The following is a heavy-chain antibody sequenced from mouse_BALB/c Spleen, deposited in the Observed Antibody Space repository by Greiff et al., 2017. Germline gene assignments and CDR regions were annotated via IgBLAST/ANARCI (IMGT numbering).Heavy chain of an antibody. Sequence: EVKLEESGPSLVKPSQTLSLTCSVTGDSITSGYWNWIRKFPGNKLEYMGYISYSGSTYYNPSLKSRISITRDTSKNQYYLQLNSVTTEDTATYYCASLYYGNYVFAYWGQGTLVTVSA. CDR1: GDSITSGY. V-gene: IGHV3-8*02. D-gene: IGHD2-1*01. CDR3: ASLYYGNYVFAY. J-gene: IGHJ3*01. CDR2: ISYSGST.